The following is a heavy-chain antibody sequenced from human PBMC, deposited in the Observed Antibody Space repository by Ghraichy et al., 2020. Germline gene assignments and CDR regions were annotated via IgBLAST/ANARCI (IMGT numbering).Heavy chain of an antibody. J-gene: IGHJ4*02. CDR1: GFTFSSYA. CDR2: ISGSGGST. D-gene: IGHD1-26*01. Sequence: GGSLRLSCAASGFTFSSYAMSWVRQAPGKGLEWVSAISGSGGSTYYADSVKGRFTISRDNSKNTLYLQMNSLRAKDTDVYYCAKVKHSGSYFFDYWGQGTLVTVSS. CDR3: AKVKHSGSYFFDY. V-gene: IGHV3-23*01.